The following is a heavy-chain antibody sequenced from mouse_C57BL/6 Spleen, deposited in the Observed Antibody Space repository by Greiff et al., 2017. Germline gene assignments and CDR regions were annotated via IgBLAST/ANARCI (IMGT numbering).Heavy chain of an antibody. CDR2: IYPGDGNT. CDR1: GYAFSSSW. CDR3: AGDDFDV. V-gene: IGHV1-82*01. Sequence: VQLQQSGPELVKPGASVKISCKASGYAFSSSWMNWVKQRPGKGLEWIGRIYPGDGNTNYKGKFKGKATLTEDKSSSTAYMQISSLTSEDSAVYFCAGDDFDVWGTGTTVTVSS. J-gene: IGHJ1*03.